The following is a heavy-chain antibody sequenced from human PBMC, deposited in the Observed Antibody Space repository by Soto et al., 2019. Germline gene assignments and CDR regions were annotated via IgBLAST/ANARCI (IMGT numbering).Heavy chain of an antibody. Sequence: QVQLQQWGAGLLKPSETLSLTGAVYGGSFSGYYWTWLRHPPGTGLWWIGEINHSGSTNYNPSLNSGVTESVDTSKHQFSLKLTPVTAADTAVYYCARDQMTGLFDYWGQRTLVTVSS. V-gene: IGHV4-34*01. CDR3: ARDQMTGLFDY. CDR1: GGSFSGYY. J-gene: IGHJ4*02. CDR2: INHSGST. D-gene: IGHD3-9*01.